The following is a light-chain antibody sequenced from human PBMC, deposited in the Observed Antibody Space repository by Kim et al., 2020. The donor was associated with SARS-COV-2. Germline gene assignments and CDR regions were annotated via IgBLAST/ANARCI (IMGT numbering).Light chain of an antibody. Sequence: ASVGDRVTITCRASQSISSWLAWYQQKPGKAPKLLIYDASSLESGVPSRFSGSGSGTEFTLTISSLQPDDFATYYCQQYNSYPWAFGQGTKVDIK. CDR1: QSISSW. V-gene: IGKV1-5*01. CDR2: DAS. CDR3: QQYNSYPWA. J-gene: IGKJ1*01.